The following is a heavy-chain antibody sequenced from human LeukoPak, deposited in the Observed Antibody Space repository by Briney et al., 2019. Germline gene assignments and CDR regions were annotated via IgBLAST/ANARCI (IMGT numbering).Heavy chain of an antibody. CDR2: ISGSGGST. J-gene: IGHJ4*02. CDR3: AKALVDYDFWSGYSD. V-gene: IGHV3-23*01. CDR1: GFTFSSYA. Sequence: PGGSLRLSCAASGFTFSSYAMSWVRQAPGKGLEWVSAISGSGGSTYYADSVKGRFTISRDNSKNTLYLQMNSLRAEDTAVYYCAKALVDYDFWSGYSDWGQGTLVTVSS. D-gene: IGHD3-3*01.